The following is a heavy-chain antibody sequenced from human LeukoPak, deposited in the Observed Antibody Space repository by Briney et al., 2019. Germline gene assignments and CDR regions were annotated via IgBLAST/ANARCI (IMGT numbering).Heavy chain of an antibody. Sequence: GGSLRLSCAASGFTFDDYGMSWVRQAPGKGLEWVSGINWNGGSTGYADSVKGRFTISRDNAKNSLYLQMNSLRAEDTAVYYCAKDLLVSSSWRLSYWGQGTLVTVSS. J-gene: IGHJ4*02. CDR3: AKDLLVSSSWRLSY. D-gene: IGHD6-13*01. V-gene: IGHV3-20*04. CDR2: INWNGGST. CDR1: GFTFDDYG.